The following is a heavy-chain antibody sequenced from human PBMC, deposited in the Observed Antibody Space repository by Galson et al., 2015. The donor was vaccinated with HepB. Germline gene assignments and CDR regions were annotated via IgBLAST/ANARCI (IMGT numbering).Heavy chain of an antibody. CDR1: GFTVSSNY. CDR2: IYSGGST. V-gene: IGHV3-53*04. Sequence: SLRLSCAASGFTVSSNYMSWVRQAPGKGLEWVSVIYSGGSTYYADSVKGRFTISRHNSKNTLYLQMNSLRAEDTAVYYCARVAPVAGTRSAFDIWGQGTMVTVSS. J-gene: IGHJ3*02. CDR3: ARVAPVAGTRSAFDI. D-gene: IGHD6-19*01.